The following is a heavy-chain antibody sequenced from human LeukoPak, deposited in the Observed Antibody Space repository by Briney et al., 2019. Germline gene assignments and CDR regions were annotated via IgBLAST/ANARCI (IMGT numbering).Heavy chain of an antibody. Sequence: PSETLSLTCTVSGGSISSYYWRWIRQPPGKGLEWIGYIYYSGSNKYNPSLKSRVTISVSTSKNQSSLKLSSVTAADTAVYYCARSRGYSYDRDYWGQGTLDTVPT. J-gene: IGHJ4*02. V-gene: IGHV4-59*01. CDR2: IYYSGSN. CDR1: GGSISSYY. CDR3: ARSRGYSYDRDY. D-gene: IGHD5-18*01.